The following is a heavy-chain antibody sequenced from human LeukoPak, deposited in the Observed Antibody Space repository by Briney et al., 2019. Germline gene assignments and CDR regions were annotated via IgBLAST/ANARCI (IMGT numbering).Heavy chain of an antibody. D-gene: IGHD5-12*01. CDR2: IYSSGTN. J-gene: IGHJ4*02. V-gene: IGHV4-4*07. CDR3: AREPTSGREPTSGRPLDY. CDR1: GASISGYF. Sequence: SETLSLTCTVSGASISGYFWSWVRQPAGKGLEWIGRIYSSGTNNHNPSPKSRVTLSLDTSKNHFSLNLTSVTAADTAVYYCAREPTSGREPTSGRPLDYWGQGTLVTVSS.